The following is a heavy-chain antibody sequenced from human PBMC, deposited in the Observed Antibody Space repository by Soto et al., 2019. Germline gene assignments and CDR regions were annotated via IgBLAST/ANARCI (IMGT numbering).Heavy chain of an antibody. CDR1: GFTFSSYS. CDR3: ARDLLDVLSNLSSDY. V-gene: IGHV3-21*01. CDR2: ISSSSSYI. D-gene: IGHD2-15*01. J-gene: IGHJ4*02. Sequence: GGSLRLSCAASGFTFSSYSMNWVRQAPGKGLEWVSSISSSSSYIYYADSVKGRFTISRDNAKNSLYLQMNSLRAEDTAVYYCARDLLDVLSNLSSDYWDKKTLATVSS.